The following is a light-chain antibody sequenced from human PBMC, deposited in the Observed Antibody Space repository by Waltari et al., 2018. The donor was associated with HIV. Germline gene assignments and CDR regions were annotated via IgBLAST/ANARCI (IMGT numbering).Light chain of an antibody. J-gene: IGLJ3*02. V-gene: IGLV8-61*01. CDR1: SGSVSTSYY. CDR2: STN. CDR3: VLYMGSGIWV. Sequence: QTVVTQEPSFSVSPGGTVTLTCGLSSGSVSTSYYPSWYQPTPGQAPRTSIYSTNTRSSGFPDRFSGSILGNKAALTITGAQADDESDYYCVLYMGSGIWVFGGGTKLTVL.